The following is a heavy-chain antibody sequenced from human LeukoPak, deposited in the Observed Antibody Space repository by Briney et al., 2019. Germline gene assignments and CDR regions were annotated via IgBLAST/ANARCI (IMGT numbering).Heavy chain of an antibody. CDR2: IYHSGST. CDR3: ARGRGVRGVIIGVDYYYYMDV. V-gene: IGHV4-38-2*02. D-gene: IGHD3-10*01. Sequence: SETLSLTCTVSGYSISSGYYWGWIRQPPGKGLEWIGSIYHSGSTYYNPSLKSRVTISVDTSKNQFSLKLSSVTAADTAVYYCARGRGVRGVIIGVDYYYYMDVWGKGTTVTISS. CDR1: GYSISSGYY. J-gene: IGHJ6*03.